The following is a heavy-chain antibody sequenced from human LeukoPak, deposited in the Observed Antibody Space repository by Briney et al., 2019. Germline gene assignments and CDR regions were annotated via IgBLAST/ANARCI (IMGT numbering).Heavy chain of an antibody. CDR2: ISGGGGST. Sequence: PGGSLRLSCAASGFTFSSYAMSWVRQAPGKGLEWVSAISGGGGSTYYADSVKGRFTISRDNSKNTLYLQMNSLRAEDTAVYYCAKVPPGIAARLYYFDYWGQGTLVTVSS. V-gene: IGHV3-23*01. CDR3: AKVPPGIAARLYYFDY. CDR1: GFTFSSYA. D-gene: IGHD6-6*01. J-gene: IGHJ4*02.